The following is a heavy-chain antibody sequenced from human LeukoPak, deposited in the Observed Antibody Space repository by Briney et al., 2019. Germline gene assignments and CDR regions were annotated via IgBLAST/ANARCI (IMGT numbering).Heavy chain of an antibody. CDR3: AREIAGFSKKQWLTYNWFDP. J-gene: IGHJ5*02. CDR2: IYTSGST. Sequence: SETLSLTCTVSGGSISSGSYYWSWIRQPAGKGLEWIGRIYTSGSTNYNPSLKSRVTISVDTSKNQFSLKLSSVTAADTAVYYCAREIAGFSKKQWLTYNWFDPWGQGTLVTVSS. V-gene: IGHV4-61*02. CDR1: GGSISSGSYY. D-gene: IGHD6-19*01.